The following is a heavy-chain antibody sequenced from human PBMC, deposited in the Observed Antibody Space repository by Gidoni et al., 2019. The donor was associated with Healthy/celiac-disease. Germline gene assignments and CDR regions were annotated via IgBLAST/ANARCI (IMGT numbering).Heavy chain of an antibody. CDR3: AREAPHITIFGVVIPYYFDY. D-gene: IGHD3-3*01. J-gene: IGHJ4*02. CDR2: IYYIGST. Sequence: QVQLQESGPGLVKPSQTLSLPCTVSGGSISSGDYYWSWIRQPPGKGLEWIGYIYYIGSTYYNPSLKSRVTISVDTSKNQFSLKLSSVTAADTAGYYCAREAPHITIFGVVIPYYFDYWGQGTLVTVSS. CDR1: GGSISSGDYY. V-gene: IGHV4-30-4*01.